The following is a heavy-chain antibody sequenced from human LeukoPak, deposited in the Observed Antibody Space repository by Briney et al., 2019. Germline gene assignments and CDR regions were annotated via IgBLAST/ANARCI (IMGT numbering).Heavy chain of an antibody. V-gene: IGHV3-23*01. D-gene: IGHD2-21*02. CDR2: ISGSGGST. CDR3: AKDLHNVVVTAGGVFDI. J-gene: IGHJ3*02. CDR1: GFTFSSYA. Sequence: GGSLRLSCAAAGFTFSSYAMSWVRQAPGKGLEWVSAISGSGGSTYYADSVKGRFTISRDNSKNTLYLQMNSLRAEDTAVYYCAKDLHNVVVTAGGVFDIWGQGTMVTVSS.